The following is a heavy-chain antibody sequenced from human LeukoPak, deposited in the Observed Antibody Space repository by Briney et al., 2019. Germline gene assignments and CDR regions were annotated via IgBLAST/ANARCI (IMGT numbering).Heavy chain of an antibody. J-gene: IGHJ5*02. CDR2: IWYDGSNK. V-gene: IGHV3-33*06. Sequence: PGRSLRLSCAASGFTFSSYGMHWVRQAPAKGLEWVAVIWYDGSNKYYADSVKGRFTISRDNSKNTLYLQMNSLRAEDTAVYYCAKDLGKGDLWFDPWGQGTLVTVSS. CDR1: GFTFSSYG. D-gene: IGHD3-16*01. CDR3: AKDLGKGDLWFDP.